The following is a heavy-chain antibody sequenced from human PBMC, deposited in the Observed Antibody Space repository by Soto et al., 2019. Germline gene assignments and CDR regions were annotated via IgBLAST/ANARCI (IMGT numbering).Heavy chain of an antibody. Sequence: EVQLVESGGGLVQPVGSLRLSCAASGFTFSKYWMSWVRQAPGKGLEWVANIKQDGSEKYYVDSVKGRFTISRDNAKISLYLQMNSLRVEHTAVYYCARAEEDYGDVDYFDYWGQGTLVTVSS. V-gene: IGHV3-7*05. CDR3: ARAEEDYGDVDYFDY. D-gene: IGHD4-17*01. CDR2: IKQDGSEK. CDR1: GFTFSKYW. J-gene: IGHJ4*02.